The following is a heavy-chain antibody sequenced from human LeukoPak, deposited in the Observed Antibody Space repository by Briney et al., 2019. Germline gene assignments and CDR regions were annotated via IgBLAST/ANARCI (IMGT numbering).Heavy chain of an antibody. CDR2: IIPIFGTA. CDR1: GGTFSSYA. CDR3: ARGPATAADGGEYNWFDP. J-gene: IGHJ5*02. V-gene: IGHV1-69*06. Sequence: ASVKVSCKASGGTFSSYAISWVRQAPGQGLEWMGGIIPIFGTANYAQKFQGRVTITADKSTSTAYMELSSLRPEDTAVYYCARGPATAADGGEYNWFDPWGQGTLVTVSS. D-gene: IGHD3-10*01.